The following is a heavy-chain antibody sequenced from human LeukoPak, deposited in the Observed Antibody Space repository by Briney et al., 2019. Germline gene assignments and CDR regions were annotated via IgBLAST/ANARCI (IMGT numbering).Heavy chain of an antibody. V-gene: IGHV3-23*01. J-gene: IGHJ3*02. CDR2: ISGSGGST. D-gene: IGHD3-22*01. CDR1: GFTFSSYA. Sequence: GGSLRLSCAASGFTFSSYAMSWVRQAPGKGLEWVSAISGSGGSTYYADSVKGWFTISRDNSKNTLYLQMNSLRAEDTAVYYCAKKYYYDSSGYYGGLAFDIWGQGTMVTVSS. CDR3: AKKYYYDSSGYYGGLAFDI.